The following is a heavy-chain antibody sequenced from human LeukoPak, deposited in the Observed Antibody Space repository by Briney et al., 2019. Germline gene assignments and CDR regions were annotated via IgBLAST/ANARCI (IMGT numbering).Heavy chain of an antibody. CDR2: IYSSGTT. V-gene: IGHV4-39*01. Sequence: PSETLSLTCTVSGGSISSNSHYWGWIRQPPGKGLEWIGSIYSSGTTYYNPSLRSRLTISADTSKNLFSLKLGSVAAADTAVYYCARSSDYQDSKRALGRYWGQGTLVTVSS. D-gene: IGHD3-16*01. CDR1: GGSISSNSHY. CDR3: ARSSDYQDSKRALGRY. J-gene: IGHJ4*02.